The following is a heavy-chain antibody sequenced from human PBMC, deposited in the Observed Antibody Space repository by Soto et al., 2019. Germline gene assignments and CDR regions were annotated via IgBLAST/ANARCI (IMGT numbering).Heavy chain of an antibody. V-gene: IGHV1-69*06. J-gene: IGHJ6*02. D-gene: IGHD6-13*01. CDR2: IIPIFGTA. CDR3: ATRIAAAGYSYYYSGMDV. Sequence: SVKVSCKASGGTFSSYAISWVRQAPGQGLEWMGGIIPIFGTANYAQKFQGRVTITADKSTSTAYMELSSLRSEDTAVYYCATRIAAAGYSYYYSGMDVWGQGTTVTVSS. CDR1: GGTFSSYA.